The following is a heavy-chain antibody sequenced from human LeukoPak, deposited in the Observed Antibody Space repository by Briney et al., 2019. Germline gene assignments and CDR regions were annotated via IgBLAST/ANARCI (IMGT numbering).Heavy chain of an antibody. V-gene: IGHV3-21*01. J-gene: IGHJ6*02. CDR2: ISSSSSYI. CDR3: ARDPDYCSSTSCSV. CDR1: GFTFSSYS. Sequence: PGGSLRLSCAASGFTFSSYSMNWVRQAPGKGLEWVSSISSSSSYIYYVDSVKGRFTISRDNAKNSLYLQMNSLRAEDTAVYYCARDPDYCSSTSCSVWGQGTTVTVSS. D-gene: IGHD2-2*01.